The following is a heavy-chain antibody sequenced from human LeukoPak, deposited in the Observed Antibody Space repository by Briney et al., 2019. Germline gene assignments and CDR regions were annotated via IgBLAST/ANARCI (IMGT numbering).Heavy chain of an antibody. V-gene: IGHV1-18*01. CDR1: GYTFTSYG. CDR3: ARDYSTTVTTNYYGMDV. J-gene: IGHJ6*02. D-gene: IGHD4-17*01. CDR2: ISAYNGNT. Sequence: ASVKVSCKASGYTFTSYGISWVRQAPGQGLEWMGWISAYNGNTNYAQKLQGRVTMTTDTSTRTAYMELRSLRSDDTAVYYCARDYSTTVTTNYYGMDVWGQGTTVTVSS.